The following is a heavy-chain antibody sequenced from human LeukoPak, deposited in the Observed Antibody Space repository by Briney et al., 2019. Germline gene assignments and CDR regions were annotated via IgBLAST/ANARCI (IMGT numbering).Heavy chain of an antibody. CDR1: GGSISSSNW. V-gene: IGHV4-4*02. CDR3: QSRYLEWLLEY. Sequence: SETLSLTCAVSGGSISSSNWWSWVRQPPGKGLEWIGEIYHSGSTNYNPSLKSRVTISVDTSKNQFSLRLSSVTAADTAVYYCQSRYLEWLLEYWGQGTLVTVSS. J-gene: IGHJ4*02. CDR2: IYHSGST. D-gene: IGHD3-3*01.